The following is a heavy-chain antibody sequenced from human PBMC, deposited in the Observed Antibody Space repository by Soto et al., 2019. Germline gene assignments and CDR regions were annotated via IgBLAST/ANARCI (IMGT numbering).Heavy chain of an antibody. CDR3: ARRRSGSYTTPYYFDY. CDR2: IKQDGSEK. V-gene: IGHV3-7*03. CDR1: GFTFSSYW. D-gene: IGHD1-26*01. Sequence: LRLSCAASGFTFSSYWMSWVRQAPGKGLEWVANIKQDGSEKYYVDSVKGRFTISRDNAKNSLYLQMNSLRAEDTAVYYCARRRSGSYTTPYYFDYWGQGTLVTVSS. J-gene: IGHJ4*02.